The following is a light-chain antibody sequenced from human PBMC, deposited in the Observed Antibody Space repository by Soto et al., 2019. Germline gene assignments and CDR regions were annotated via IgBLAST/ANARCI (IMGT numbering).Light chain of an antibody. Sequence: QSVLTQPASVAGSPGQSITISCTGTSSDVGAYNYVSWYQQHPGKAPKLLIYEVSNRPSGISNRFSGSKSGNTASLTIAGLQAEDDADYYCSSYINKNFPYVFGTGTKVTVL. CDR1: SSDVGAYNY. CDR3: SSYINKNFPYV. V-gene: IGLV2-14*01. CDR2: EVS. J-gene: IGLJ1*01.